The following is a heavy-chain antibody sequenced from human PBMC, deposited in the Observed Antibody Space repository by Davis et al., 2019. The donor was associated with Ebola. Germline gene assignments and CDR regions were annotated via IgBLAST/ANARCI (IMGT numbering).Heavy chain of an antibody. D-gene: IGHD6-6*01. CDR2: IRSKANSYAT. Sequence: GGSLRLSCAASGFTFSGSAMHWVRQASGKGLEWVGRIRSKANSYATAYAASVKARFTISRDDSKNTAYLQMNSLKTEDTAVYYCTVAARPSGTDYWGQGTLVTVSS. V-gene: IGHV3-73*01. CDR1: GFTFSGSA. CDR3: TVAARPSGTDY. J-gene: IGHJ4*02.